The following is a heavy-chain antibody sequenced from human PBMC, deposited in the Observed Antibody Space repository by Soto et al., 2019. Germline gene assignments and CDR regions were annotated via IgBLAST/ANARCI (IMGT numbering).Heavy chain of an antibody. D-gene: IGHD6-13*01. J-gene: IGHJ5*02. Sequence: SETLSLTCTVSGGSISSGGYYWSWIRQHPGKGLEWIGYIYYSGSTYYNPSLKSRVTISVDTSKNQFSLKLSSVTAADTAVYYCARLPGYSSSYWFDPWGQGTLVTVSS. CDR1: GGSISSGGYY. CDR3: ARLPGYSSSYWFDP. V-gene: IGHV4-31*03. CDR2: IYYSGST.